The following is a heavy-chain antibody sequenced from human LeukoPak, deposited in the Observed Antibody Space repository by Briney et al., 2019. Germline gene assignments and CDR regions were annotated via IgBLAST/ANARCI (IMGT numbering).Heavy chain of an antibody. V-gene: IGHV1-18*04. D-gene: IGHD6-19*01. Sequence: GASVKVSCKTSGYTFTSRGFSWVRQAPGQGLEWMGWINADNGNTNYAQKLQGRVTMTTDTSTSTAYMELRSLRSDDTAVYYCARDEISGGSYNHWGQGTLVTVSS. J-gene: IGHJ4*02. CDR2: INADNGNT. CDR3: ARDEISGGSYNH. CDR1: GYTFTSRG.